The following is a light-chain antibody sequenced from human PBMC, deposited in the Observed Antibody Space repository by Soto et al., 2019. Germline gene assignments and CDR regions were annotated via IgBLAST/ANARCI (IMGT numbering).Light chain of an antibody. CDR1: NSDVGAYDY. CDR3: SSYTTSSTWV. Sequence: QSVLTQPASVSGSPGQSITISCTGTNSDVGAYDYVSWYQHHPGKAPKLMIYEVSNRPSGVSNRFSGSKSGNTASLTISGLQAEDEATYYCSSYTTSSTWVFGGGTKVTVL. J-gene: IGLJ3*02. V-gene: IGLV2-14*01. CDR2: EVS.